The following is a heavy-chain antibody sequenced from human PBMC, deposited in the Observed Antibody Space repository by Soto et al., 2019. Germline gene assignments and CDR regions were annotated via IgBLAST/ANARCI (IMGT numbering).Heavy chain of an antibody. Sequence: SQTLSLTCAISGDSVSGNSAAWNWIRQSPSRGLEWLGRTYYRSRWYNDYAVSVKSRITVTPDTSKNQFSLHLNSVTPEDTAVYYCAREFPYYLSSDSYLDYRGQGALVTVSS. D-gene: IGHD3-16*01. J-gene: IGHJ4*02. CDR1: GDSVSGNSAA. CDR3: AREFPYYLSSDSYLDY. V-gene: IGHV6-1*01. CDR2: TYYRSRWYN.